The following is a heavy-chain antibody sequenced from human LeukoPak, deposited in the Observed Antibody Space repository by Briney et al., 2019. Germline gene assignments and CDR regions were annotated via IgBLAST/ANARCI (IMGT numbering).Heavy chain of an antibody. J-gene: IGHJ4*02. CDR1: GGSISNYY. V-gene: IGHV4-59*01. CDR2: IYYSGNT. Sequence: SETLSLTCTVSGGSISNYYWTWIRQPPGKGLEWIGYIYYSGNTNYNPSLQSRVTISKDTSKNQFSLKLSSLTAADTAVYYCARGAYTSITIFGVVSFDYWGQGTLVTVSS. CDR3: ARGAYTSITIFGVVSFDY. D-gene: IGHD3-3*01.